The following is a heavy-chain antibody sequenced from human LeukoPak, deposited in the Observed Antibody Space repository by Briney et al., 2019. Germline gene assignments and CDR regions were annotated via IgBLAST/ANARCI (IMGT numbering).Heavy chain of an antibody. D-gene: IGHD6-13*01. J-gene: IGHJ4*02. V-gene: IGHV4-34*01. CDR3: ARGVPKPYIAAAGASGY. Sequence: SETLSLTCAVYGGSFSGYYWSWIRQPPGKGLEWIGEINHSGSTNYNPSLKSRVTISVDTSKNQFSLKLSSVTAADTAVYYCARGVPKPYIAAAGASGYWGQGTLVTVSS. CDR2: INHSGST. CDR1: GGSFSGYY.